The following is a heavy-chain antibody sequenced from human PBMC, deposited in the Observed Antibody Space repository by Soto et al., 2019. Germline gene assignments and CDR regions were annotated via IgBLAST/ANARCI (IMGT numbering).Heavy chain of an antibody. CDR3: ARDGGRLYRGDHYFDY. D-gene: IGHD3-10*01. V-gene: IGHV3-21*01. Sequence: PGGSLILSCAASGFIFSSYSMSWVRQAPGKGLEWVSLITSSNSYIYYGDSVKGRFTISRDNAKKSLYLQMNSLRAEDTAVYYCARDGGRLYRGDHYFDYWGLGTLVTVSS. J-gene: IGHJ4*02. CDR2: ITSSNSYI. CDR1: GFIFSSYS.